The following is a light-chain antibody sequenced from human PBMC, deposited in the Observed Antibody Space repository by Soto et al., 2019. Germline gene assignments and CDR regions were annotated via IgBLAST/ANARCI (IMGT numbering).Light chain of an antibody. CDR1: SSDVGNYNL. V-gene: IGLV2-23*01. CDR2: EGS. J-gene: IGLJ2*01. CDR3: CSYAGSSTVV. Sequence: QSALTQPASVSGSPGQSITISSTGTSSDVGNYNLVSWYQQHPGKAPKLMIYEGSERPSGVSNRFSGSKSGNTASLTISGLQAEDEADYYCCSYAGSSTVVFGGGTKLTVL.